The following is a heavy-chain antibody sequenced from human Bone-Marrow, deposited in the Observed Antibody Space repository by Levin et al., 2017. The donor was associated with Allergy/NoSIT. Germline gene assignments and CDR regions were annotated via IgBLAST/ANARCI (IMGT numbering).Heavy chain of an antibody. D-gene: IGHD4-17*01. CDR1: GYSLTEIS. V-gene: IGHV1-24*01. CDR2: FDREDAET. CDR3: TRYGDFDAFDI. J-gene: IGHJ3*02. Sequence: GESLKISCRTSGYSLTEISIHWVRQAPGKGLECMGGFDREDAETFYAQTFEGRLTLTEDTSTDTPYMELSSLRADDTAVYYCTRYGDFDAFDIWGQGTMVTVSS.